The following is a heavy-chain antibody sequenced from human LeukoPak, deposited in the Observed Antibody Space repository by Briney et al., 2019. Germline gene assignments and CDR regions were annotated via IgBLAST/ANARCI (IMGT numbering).Heavy chain of an antibody. CDR2: ISYSGST. J-gene: IGHJ4*02. CDR1: GGSISSSSYF. D-gene: IGHD3-10*01. Sequence: SETLSLTCTVSGGSISSSSYFWGWIRQPPGKGLEWIGSISYSGSTYYNPSLNSRVTISLDTSKNQFSLKLSSVTAADTAVYYCARERPGFTMVRGVIRKGALDYWGQGTLVTVSS. CDR3: ARERPGFTMVRGVIRKGALDY. V-gene: IGHV4-39*07.